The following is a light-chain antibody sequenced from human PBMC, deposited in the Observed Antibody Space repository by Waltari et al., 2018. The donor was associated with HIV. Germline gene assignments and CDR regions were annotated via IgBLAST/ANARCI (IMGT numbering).Light chain of an antibody. J-gene: IGLJ2*01. CDR2: EDS. Sequence: NFILTQSHSVSESPGKTVTISCTRSSGGIVSTYIQWYQQRPGRSPDTVIYEDSQRPSGVPNRFSGSVDSSSNSASLTISGLKTEDEADYFCQSYDGTTVVFGGGTRLTVL. CDR3: QSYDGTTVV. CDR1: SGGIVSTY. V-gene: IGLV6-57*01.